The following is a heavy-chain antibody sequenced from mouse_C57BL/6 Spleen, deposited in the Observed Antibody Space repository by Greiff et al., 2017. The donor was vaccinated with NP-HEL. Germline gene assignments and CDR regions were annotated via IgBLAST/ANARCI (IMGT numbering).Heavy chain of an antibody. CDR3: ARPHYYGSTDWYFDV. D-gene: IGHD1-1*01. J-gene: IGHJ1*03. V-gene: IGHV1-64*01. Sequence: QVQLQQPGAELVKPGASVKLSCKASGYTFTSYWMHWVKQRPGQGLEWIGMIRPNSGSTNYNEKFKSKATLTVDKSSSTAYMQLSSLTSEDSAVYYCARPHYYGSTDWYFDVWGTGTTVTVSS. CDR1: GYTFTSYW. CDR2: IRPNSGST.